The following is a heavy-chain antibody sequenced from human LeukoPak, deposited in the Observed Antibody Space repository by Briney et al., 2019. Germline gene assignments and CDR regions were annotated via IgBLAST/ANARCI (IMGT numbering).Heavy chain of an antibody. CDR1: GLGFSSFS. D-gene: IGHD3-22*01. CDR2: ITPTTSYI. V-gene: IGHV3-21*01. CDR3: ARLRRTSDSSGYYYYYDY. Sequence: PGGSLRLSCAASGLGFSSFSFNWIRQAPGKGLEWVSSITPTTSYIYYADSVRGRFTISRENAKNSLYLQMNSLRTEDTAVYYCARLRRTSDSSGYYYYYDYWGQGTLVIVSS. J-gene: IGHJ4*02.